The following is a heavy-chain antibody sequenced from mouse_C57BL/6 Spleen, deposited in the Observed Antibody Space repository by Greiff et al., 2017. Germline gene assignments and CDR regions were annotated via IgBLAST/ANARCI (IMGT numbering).Heavy chain of an antibody. CDR2: IDPSDSET. J-gene: IGHJ1*03. D-gene: IGHD2-4*01. CDR3: ARWGDYDGDFDV. Sequence: QVQLQQPGAELVRPGSSVKLSCKASGYTFTSYWMHWVKQRPIQGLEWIGNIDPSDSETHYNQKFKDKATLTVDKSSSTAYMQLSSLTSEDSAVYYCARWGDYDGDFDVWGTGTTVTVSS. CDR1: GYTFTSYW. V-gene: IGHV1-52*01.